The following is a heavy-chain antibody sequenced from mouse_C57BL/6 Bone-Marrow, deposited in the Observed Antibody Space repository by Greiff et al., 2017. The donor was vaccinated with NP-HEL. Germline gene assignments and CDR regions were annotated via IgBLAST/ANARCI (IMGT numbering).Heavy chain of an antibody. CDR2: IHPNSGST. Sequence: VRLQHPGAELLKPGASVKLSCKASGYTFTSYWMPWVKQRPGQGLEWIGMIHPNSGSTNYNEKFKSKATLTVDKSSSTAYMQLSSLTSEDSAVYYCARPNWDGGAMDYWGQGTSVTVSS. V-gene: IGHV1-64*01. CDR3: ARPNWDGGAMDY. D-gene: IGHD4-1*01. CDR1: GYTFTSYW. J-gene: IGHJ4*01.